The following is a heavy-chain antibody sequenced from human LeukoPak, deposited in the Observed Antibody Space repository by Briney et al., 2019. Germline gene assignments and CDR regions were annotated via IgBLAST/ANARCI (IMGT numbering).Heavy chain of an antibody. CDR1: GGSISSSSDY. Sequence: SETLSLTCIVSGGSISSSSDYWGWIRQPPGKGLEWIGEINHSGSTNYNPSLKSRVTISVDTSKNQFSLKLSSVTAADTAVYYCARCNVDFWSGYIDYWGQGTLVTVSS. D-gene: IGHD3-3*01. J-gene: IGHJ4*02. CDR2: INHSGST. V-gene: IGHV4-39*07. CDR3: ARCNVDFWSGYIDY.